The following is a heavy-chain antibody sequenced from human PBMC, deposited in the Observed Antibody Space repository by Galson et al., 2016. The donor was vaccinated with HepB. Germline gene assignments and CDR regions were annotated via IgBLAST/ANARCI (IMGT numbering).Heavy chain of an antibody. D-gene: IGHD6-19*01. CDR1: GGSFRGYY. V-gene: IGHV4-34*01. CDR2: INEGGST. J-gene: IGHJ5*02. CDR3: ARRRQGSGWKGFFDP. Sequence: ETLSLTCAVYGGSFRGYYWSWVRQPPGKGLEWIGEINEGGSTNYNPSLTSRVTISVDTSKNQFSLKLSSGTAADTAVYYCARRRQGSGWKGFFDPWGQGTLVTVSS.